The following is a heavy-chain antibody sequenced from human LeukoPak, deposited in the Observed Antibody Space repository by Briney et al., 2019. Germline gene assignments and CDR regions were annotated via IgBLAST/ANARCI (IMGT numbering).Heavy chain of an antibody. V-gene: IGHV3-11*01. D-gene: IGHD1-20*01. Sequence: GGSLRPSCAASGFTFSDYYMSWIRQAPGKGLEWVSYISSSGSTIYYADSVKGRFTISRDNAKNSLDLQMNSLRAEDTAVYYCAKIVTGKLLTWVDYWGQGTLVTVSS. CDR3: AKIVTGKLLTWVDY. CDR1: GFTFSDYY. J-gene: IGHJ4*02. CDR2: ISSSGSTI.